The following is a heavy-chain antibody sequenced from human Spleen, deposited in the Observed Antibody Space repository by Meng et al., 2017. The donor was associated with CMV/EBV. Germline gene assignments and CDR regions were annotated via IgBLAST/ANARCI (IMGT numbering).Heavy chain of an antibody. J-gene: IGHJ3*02. V-gene: IGHV3-30*02. D-gene: IGHD3-22*01. CDR3: ATGVSMIVVEPLVAFDI. CDR1: GFTFSSYG. CDR2: IRYDGSNK. Sequence: GESLKISCAASGFTFSSYGVHWVRQVPGKGLEWVGFIRYDGSNKYYVDSVKGRFTISRDNSKNTLYLQMNSLRAEDTAIYYCATGVSMIVVEPLVAFDIWGQGTMVTVSS.